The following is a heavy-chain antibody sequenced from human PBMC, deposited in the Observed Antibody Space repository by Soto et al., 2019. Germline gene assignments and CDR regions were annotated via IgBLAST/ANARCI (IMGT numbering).Heavy chain of an antibody. CDR1: GFTFSSYW. CDR3: ARARYCSGGSCYFDY. D-gene: IGHD2-15*01. Sequence: GGSLRLSCATSGFTFSSYWMHWVRQAPGKGLVWVSRINSDGSSTSYADSVKGRFTISRDNAKNTLYLQMSSLRAEDTAVYYCARARYCSGGSCYFDYWGQGTLVTVSS. J-gene: IGHJ4*02. V-gene: IGHV3-74*01. CDR2: INSDGSST.